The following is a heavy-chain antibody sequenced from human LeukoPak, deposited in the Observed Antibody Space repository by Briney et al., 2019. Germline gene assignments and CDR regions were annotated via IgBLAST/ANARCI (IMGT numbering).Heavy chain of an antibody. CDR2: IYTSGST. D-gene: IGHD3-16*01. CDR1: GGSISSYY. Sequence: SSETLSPTCTVSGGSISSYYWSWIRQPAGKGLEWIGRIYTSGSTNYNPSLKSRVTMSVDTSKNQFSLKLSSVTAADTAVYYCARDRNDYIWGSYYMDVWGKGTTVTVSS. J-gene: IGHJ6*03. CDR3: ARDRNDYIWGSYYMDV. V-gene: IGHV4-4*07.